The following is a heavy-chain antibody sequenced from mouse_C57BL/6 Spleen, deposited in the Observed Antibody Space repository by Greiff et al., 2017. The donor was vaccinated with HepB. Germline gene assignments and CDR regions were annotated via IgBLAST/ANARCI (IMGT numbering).Heavy chain of an antibody. CDR1: GYTFTSYW. J-gene: IGHJ2*01. D-gene: IGHD1-1*01. CDR2: IYPSDSET. Sequence: QVQLQQPGAELVRPGSSVKLSCKASGYTFTSYWMDWVKQRPGQGLEWIGNIYPSDSETHYNQKFKDKATLTVDKSSSTAYMQLSSLTSEDSAVYYCARSAYYGSSYDFDYWGQGTTLTVSS. CDR3: ARSAYYGSSYDFDY. V-gene: IGHV1-61*01.